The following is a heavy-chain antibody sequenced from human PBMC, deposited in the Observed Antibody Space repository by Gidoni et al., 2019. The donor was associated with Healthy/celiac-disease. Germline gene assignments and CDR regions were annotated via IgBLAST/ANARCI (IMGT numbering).Heavy chain of an antibody. Sequence: VQLVESGGGLVQPGGSLRLSWADSGFTFSTYWMSWGRQAPGKGLEWVANRKQDGREKYYVDSVKGRFTISRDNAKNSLYLQMNSLRAEDTAVYYCATPGGIYGGNRYYFDYWGQGTLVTVSS. J-gene: IGHJ4*02. CDR2: RKQDGREK. CDR1: GFTFSTYW. D-gene: IGHD4-17*01. CDR3: ATPGGIYGGNRYYFDY. V-gene: IGHV3-7*01.